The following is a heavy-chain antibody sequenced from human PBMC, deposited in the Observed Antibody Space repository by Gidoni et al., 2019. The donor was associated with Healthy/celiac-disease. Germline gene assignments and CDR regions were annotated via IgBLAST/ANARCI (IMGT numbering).Heavy chain of an antibody. V-gene: IGHV1-2*02. CDR3: ARVIPPGGGYCSSTSCWRRGIFDY. CDR2: INPNSGGT. Sequence: QVQLVQSGAEVKKPGASVKVSCKASGYTFTGYYMHWVRQAPGQGLEWMGWINPNSGGTNYAQKFQGRVTMTRDTSISTAYMELSRLRSDDTAVYYCARVIPPGGGYCSSTSCWRRGIFDYWGQGTLVTVSS. CDR1: GYTFTGYY. J-gene: IGHJ4*02. D-gene: IGHD2-2*01.